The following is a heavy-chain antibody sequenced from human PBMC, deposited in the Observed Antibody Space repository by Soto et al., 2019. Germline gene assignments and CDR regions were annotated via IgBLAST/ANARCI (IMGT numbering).Heavy chain of an antibody. J-gene: IGHJ4*02. D-gene: IGHD3-10*01. CDR2: ISGSGADT. CDR3: ARDLRGYASGSD. CDR1: GFTFSDYY. Sequence: QVQVVQSGGALVKPGGSLRLSCVVSGFTFSDYYMSWLRQTPDKGLEWVSYISGSGADTNYVESVKGRFTISRGNAKNSVFLQMNSLRVEDTAMYYCARDLRGYASGSDWGQGTLVTVSP. V-gene: IGHV3-11*05.